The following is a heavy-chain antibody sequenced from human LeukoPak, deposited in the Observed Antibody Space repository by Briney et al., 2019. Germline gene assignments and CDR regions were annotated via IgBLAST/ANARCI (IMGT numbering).Heavy chain of an antibody. CDR1: GFTFSSYA. D-gene: IGHD1-26*01. CDR3: AREGPTSGSYDWFDP. J-gene: IGHJ5*02. V-gene: IGHV3-30-3*01. CDR2: ISYDGSNK. Sequence: RRSLRLSCAASGFTFSSYAMHWVRQAPGKGLEWVAVISYDGSNKYYADSVKGRFTISRDNSKNTLYLQMNSLRAEDTAVYYCAREGPTSGSYDWFDPWGQGTLVTVSS.